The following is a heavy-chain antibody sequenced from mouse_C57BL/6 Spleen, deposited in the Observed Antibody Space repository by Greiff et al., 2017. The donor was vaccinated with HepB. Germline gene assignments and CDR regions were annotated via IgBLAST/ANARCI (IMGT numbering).Heavy chain of an antibody. CDR1: GYAFSSSW. CDR2: IYPGDGDT. V-gene: IGHV1-82*01. D-gene: IGHD1-1*01. Sequence: VQGVESGPELVKPGASVKISCKASGYAFSSSWMNWVKQRPGKGLEWIGRIYPGDGDTNYNGKFKGKATLTADKSSSTAYMHLSSLTSEDSAVYFCARSDYYGSSSFDYWGQGTTLTVSS. J-gene: IGHJ2*01. CDR3: ARSDYYGSSSFDY.